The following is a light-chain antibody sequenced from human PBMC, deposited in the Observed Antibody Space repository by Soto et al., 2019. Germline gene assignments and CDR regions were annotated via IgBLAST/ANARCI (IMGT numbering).Light chain of an antibody. J-gene: IGLJ2*01. Sequence: QSVLTQPRSVSGSPGQSVTISCTGTSSDVGGYNYVSWYQQHPGKAPKLMIYDVSKRPSGVPDRFSGSKSGNTASLTISGLQAEDEDDYYCCSYAGSYTSRVFGGGTKLTVL. V-gene: IGLV2-11*01. CDR1: SSDVGGYNY. CDR3: CSYAGSYTSRV. CDR2: DVS.